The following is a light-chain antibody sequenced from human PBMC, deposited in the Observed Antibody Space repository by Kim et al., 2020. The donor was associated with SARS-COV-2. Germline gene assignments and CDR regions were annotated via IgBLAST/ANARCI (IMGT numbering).Light chain of an antibody. V-gene: IGKV3-15*01. CDR2: GAS. Sequence: EVVMTQSPATLSVSPGERATLSCRTSRSVTNKLAWYQQKPGQPPRLLIYGASTRATGVPDRFSGSGSGTEFTLTISSLQSEDFAVYYCQQYNNWPPTTFGQGTKLEIK. CDR1: RSVTNK. J-gene: IGKJ2*01. CDR3: QQYNNWPPTT.